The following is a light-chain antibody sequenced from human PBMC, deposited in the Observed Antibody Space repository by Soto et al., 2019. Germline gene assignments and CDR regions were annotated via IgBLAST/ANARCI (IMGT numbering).Light chain of an antibody. Sequence: DIQMTQSPSSLSASVGDRVTITCRASQSISSYLNWYQQKPGQAPKLLIYAASSLQSGVPSRFSGSGSGTDFTLTSSSLQHEDFATYYYQQSYSTLITFGQGTRLEIK. V-gene: IGKV1-39*01. J-gene: IGKJ5*01. CDR1: QSISSY. CDR2: AAS. CDR3: QQSYSTLIT.